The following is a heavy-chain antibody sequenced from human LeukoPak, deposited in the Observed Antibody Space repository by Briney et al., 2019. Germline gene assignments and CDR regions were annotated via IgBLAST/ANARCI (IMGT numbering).Heavy chain of an antibody. CDR3: ARGRKVPILGIMVEFDY. CDR1: GGTFSSYA. Sequence: GASVKVSCKASGGTFSSYAISWVRQAPGQGLEWMGGIIPIFGTANYAQKFQGRVTITADESTSTAYMELSSLRSEDTAVYYCARGRKVPILGIMVEFDYWGQGTLVTVSS. D-gene: IGHD7-27*01. V-gene: IGHV1-69*13. CDR2: IIPIFGTA. J-gene: IGHJ4*02.